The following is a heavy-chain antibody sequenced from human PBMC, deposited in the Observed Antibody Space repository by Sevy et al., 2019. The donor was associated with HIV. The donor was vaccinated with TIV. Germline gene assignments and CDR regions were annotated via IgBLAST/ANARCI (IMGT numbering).Heavy chain of an antibody. CDR3: ARDGARITMVQGVLAYYHGMDV. V-gene: IGHV3-21*01. CDR1: GFTFSSYS. Sequence: GGSLRLSGAASGFTFSSYSMNWVRQAPGKGLEWVSSSSSSSNYIYYADSVKGRFTISRDNAKNSLYLQMNSLRAEDTAVYYCARDGARITMVQGVLAYYHGMDVWGQGTTVTVSS. J-gene: IGHJ6*02. CDR2: SSSSSNYI. D-gene: IGHD3-10*01.